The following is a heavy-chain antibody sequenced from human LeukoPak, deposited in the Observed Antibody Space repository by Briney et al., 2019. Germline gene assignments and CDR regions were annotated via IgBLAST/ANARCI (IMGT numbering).Heavy chain of an antibody. J-gene: IGHJ6*03. CDR1: GFTFSRYD. V-gene: IGHV3-30*18. CDR2: ISYDGSNK. D-gene: IGHD3-22*01. CDR3: AKANYYYDSSGYIHYMDV. Sequence: GGSLRLSCAASGFTFSRYDMHWVRQAPGKGLEWVAVISYDGSNKYYADSVKGRFTIPRDNSKNTLYLQMNSLRAEDTAVYYCAKANYYYDSSGYIHYMDVWGKGTTVTVSS.